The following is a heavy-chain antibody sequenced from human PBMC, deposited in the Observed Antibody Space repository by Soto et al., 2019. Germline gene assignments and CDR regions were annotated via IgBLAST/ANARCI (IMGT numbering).Heavy chain of an antibody. CDR1: GLTFSSYA. V-gene: IGHV3-23*01. CDR2: ISGSGGST. Sequence: EVQLLESGGGLVQPGGSLRLSCAASGLTFSSYAMSWVRQAPGKALEWVSAISGSGGSTYYADSVKGRFTISRDNSKNTLYMQMNSLRAEDTAVYYCAKKRGLRNYYYYMDVWGKGTTVTVSS. CDR3: AKKRGLRNYYYYMDV. J-gene: IGHJ6*03. D-gene: IGHD5-12*01.